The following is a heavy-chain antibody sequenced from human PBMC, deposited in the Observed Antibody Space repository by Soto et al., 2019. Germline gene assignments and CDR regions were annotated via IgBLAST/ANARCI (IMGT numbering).Heavy chain of an antibody. CDR3: ARRYGGAVDY. CDR1: GGSISSYY. Sequence: SETLSLTCTVSGGSISSYYWSWIRQPPGKGLEWIGYIYHSGSTNYNPSLKSRVTLSVDTSKNQFSLKLSSVTAADTAVYYCARRYGGAVDYWGQGTLVTVSS. J-gene: IGHJ4*02. V-gene: IGHV4-59*08. D-gene: IGHD3-10*01. CDR2: IYHSGST.